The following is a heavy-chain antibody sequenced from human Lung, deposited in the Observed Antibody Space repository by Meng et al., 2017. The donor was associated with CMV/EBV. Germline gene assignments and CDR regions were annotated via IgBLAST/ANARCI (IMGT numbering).Heavy chain of an antibody. V-gene: IGHV1-18*01. Sequence: VQVVQAGGEVTKPGASVKVSCKTSGYTFTSCGIHWVRQAPGQGLEWMAWISTYNGYTDYLERFQGRVTLTTDTSTSTVHMELRSLRSDDTAVYYCARDGHYDSNGDYDIDYWGQGTLVTVSS. J-gene: IGHJ4*02. D-gene: IGHD3-22*01. CDR2: ISTYNGYT. CDR1: GYTFTSCG. CDR3: ARDGHYDSNGDYDIDY.